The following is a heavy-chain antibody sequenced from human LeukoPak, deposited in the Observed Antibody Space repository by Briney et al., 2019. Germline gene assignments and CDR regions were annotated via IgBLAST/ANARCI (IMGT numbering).Heavy chain of an antibody. CDR3: ANSHDSSGYYYGYYFDY. J-gene: IGHJ4*02. Sequence: QPGGSLRLSCAASGSTFSSYAMSWVRQAPGKGLEWVSAISGSGGSTYYADSVKGRFTISRDNSKNTLYLQMNSLRAEDTAVYYCANSHDSSGYYYGYYFDYWGQGTLVTVSS. V-gene: IGHV3-23*01. D-gene: IGHD3-22*01. CDR1: GSTFSSYA. CDR2: ISGSGGST.